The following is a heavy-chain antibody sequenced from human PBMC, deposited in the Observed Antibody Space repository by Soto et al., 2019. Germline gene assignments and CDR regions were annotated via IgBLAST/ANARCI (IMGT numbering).Heavy chain of an antibody. CDR2: IKSKTDGGTT. V-gene: IGHV3-15*01. Sequence: GESLKISCAASGFTFSNVWMSWVRQAPGKGLEWVGRIKSKTDGGTTDYAAPVKGRFTISRDDSIKTVYLQMNSLKTEDTAVYYCATLNYDFWNAMSPNEPGGQGTLVTVSS. CDR3: ATLNYDFWNAMSPNEP. CDR1: GFTFSNVW. D-gene: IGHD3-3*01. J-gene: IGHJ5*02.